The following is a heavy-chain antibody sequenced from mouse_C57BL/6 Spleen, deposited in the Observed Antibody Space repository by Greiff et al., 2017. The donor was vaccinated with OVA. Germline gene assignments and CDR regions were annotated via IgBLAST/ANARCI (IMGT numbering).Heavy chain of an antibody. D-gene: IGHD2-13*01. CDR3: ARGGLGAMDY. CDR2: INTNYGTT. Sequence: VQLQQSGPALVKPGASVKISCKASGYSFTDYNMNWVKQSHGKSLAWIGVINTNYGTTSSTQKFTGKATLPVDQSSRTAYMQLNSLTSEDAAVDYCARGGLGAMDYWGQGTSVTVSS. J-gene: IGHJ4*01. CDR1: GYSFTDYN. V-gene: IGHV1-39*01.